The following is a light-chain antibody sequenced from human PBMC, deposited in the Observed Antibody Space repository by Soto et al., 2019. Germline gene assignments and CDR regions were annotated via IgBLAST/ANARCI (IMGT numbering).Light chain of an antibody. V-gene: IGKV1-9*01. CDR1: RGISNY. CDR2: AAS. Sequence: EIQLTQSPSFGSASVGDRVTVTCRASRGISNYLAWYQQKPGKAPQLLIYAASTLQSGVPSRFSGSGSGTEFTLTISSLQPEDFGTYYCQQVNSYPPGVTFGPGTKVDIK. J-gene: IGKJ3*01. CDR3: QQVNSYPPGVT.